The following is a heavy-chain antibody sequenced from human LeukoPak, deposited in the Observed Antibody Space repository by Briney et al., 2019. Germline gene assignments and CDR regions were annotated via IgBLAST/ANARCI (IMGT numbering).Heavy chain of an antibody. CDR3: TTDRKELENH. CDR2: IRANAEDGTA. CDR1: GFSFSSAW. V-gene: IGHV3-15*01. J-gene: IGHJ5*02. Sequence: GGSLRLSCAGSGFSFSSAWMTWVRQAPGKGLEWVGRIRANAEDGTADYAAPVKGRFTISRDDSENTLYLQMSSLKIEDTATYYCTTDRKELENHWGQGTLVTVSS. D-gene: IGHD1-7*01.